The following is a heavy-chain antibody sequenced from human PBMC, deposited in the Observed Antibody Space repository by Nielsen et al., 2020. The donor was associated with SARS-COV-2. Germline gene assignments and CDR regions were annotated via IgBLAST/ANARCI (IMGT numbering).Heavy chain of an antibody. CDR3: ARVNHSSISA. D-gene: IGHD3-22*01. CDR2: IGQGGTPI. Sequence: GESLKISCAASGFFFSDFYMSWIRQAPGKGLEWLSYIGQGGTPIYYADSVKGRFSISRENAKNSLYLQMDSLRAEDTAIYYCARVNHSSISAWGQGTVVTVSS. CDR1: GFFFSDFY. V-gene: IGHV3-11*04. J-gene: IGHJ5*02.